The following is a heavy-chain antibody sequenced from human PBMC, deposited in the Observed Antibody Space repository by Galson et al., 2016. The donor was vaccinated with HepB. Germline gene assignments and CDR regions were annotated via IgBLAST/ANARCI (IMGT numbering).Heavy chain of an antibody. V-gene: IGHV4-4*02. CDR1: GASINNNNW. CDR2: IYRSGGT. Sequence: SETLSLTCGVSGASINNNNWWSWVRQSPGQGLEWIGEIYRSGGTNYKPSLKGRFTISRDNFQNTLFLQMSSLRVEDTAVYYCARDPPGSDYGLDVWGKGTTVTVSS. CDR3: ARDPPGSDYGLDV. J-gene: IGHJ6*04.